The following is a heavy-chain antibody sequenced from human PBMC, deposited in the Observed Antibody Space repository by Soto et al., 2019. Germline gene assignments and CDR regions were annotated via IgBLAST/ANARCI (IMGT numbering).Heavy chain of an antibody. Sequence: QVQLVQSGAEGKKPGSSVNVSCKASGGTFNTFAISWVRQAPGQGLEYLGGIVPILGPAFYAQRFQGRVTITADKSTTTAYLELTSLSSEDTAVYYCALAAQRYFDSWGQGTQVTVSS. CDR3: ALAAQRYFDS. D-gene: IGHD2-2*01. J-gene: IGHJ4*02. CDR2: IVPILGPA. CDR1: GGTFNTFA. V-gene: IGHV1-69*06.